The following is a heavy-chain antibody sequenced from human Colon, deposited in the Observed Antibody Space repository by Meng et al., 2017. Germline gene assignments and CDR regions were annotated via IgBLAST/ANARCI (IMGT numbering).Heavy chain of an antibody. V-gene: IGHV1-18*01. J-gene: IGHJ4*02. CDR2: ISTYDDNT. CDR3: ARDNPGDYVWDY. D-gene: IGHD4-17*01. CDR1: GYTFTTYG. Sequence: QVQLVQSGAEVKKPAASVKDSCKASGYTFTTYGISWMRQAPGQGLEGMGWISTYDDNTNYVEKFRGRVTMTTDTSTNTAYMELRSLRSDDTAVYYCARDNPGDYVWDYWGQGTLVTVSS.